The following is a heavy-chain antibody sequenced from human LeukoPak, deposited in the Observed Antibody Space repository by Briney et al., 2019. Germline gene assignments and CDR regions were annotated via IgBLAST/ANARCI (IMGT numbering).Heavy chain of an antibody. V-gene: IGHV3-30*02. Sequence: TGGSLRLSCAASGFTFSSYAMHWVRQAPGKGLEWVAFIRYDGSNKYYADSVKGRFTISRDNSKNTLYLQMNSLRAEDTAVYYCAKDSSSWYSVYYYYMDVWGKGTTVTISS. D-gene: IGHD6-13*01. CDR1: GFTFSSYA. CDR2: IRYDGSNK. J-gene: IGHJ6*03. CDR3: AKDSSSWYSVYYYYMDV.